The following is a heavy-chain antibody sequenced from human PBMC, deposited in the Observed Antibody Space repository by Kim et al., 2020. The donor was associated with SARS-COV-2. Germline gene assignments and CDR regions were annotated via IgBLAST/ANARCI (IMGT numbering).Heavy chain of an antibody. V-gene: IGHV3-13*01. CDR3: ARGYSSSWYWAFDI. Sequence: PGSVKGRCTITRENAKNTWYLQMNSLRAGDTAVYYCARGYSSSWYWAFDIWGQGTMVTVSS. J-gene: IGHJ3*02. D-gene: IGHD6-13*01.